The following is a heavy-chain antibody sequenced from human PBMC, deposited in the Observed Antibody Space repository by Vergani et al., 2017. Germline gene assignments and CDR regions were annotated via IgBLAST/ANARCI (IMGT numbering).Heavy chain of an antibody. D-gene: IGHD3-9*01. CDR1: GYTFSNYY. CDR2: INPSGGHT. J-gene: IGHJ4*02. Sequence: QVQVVQSGAEVKKSGASVKVSCKTSGYTFSNYYMHWVRQAPGQGLEWMGIINPSGGHTNYAQKFQGRVTMTRDTSTSTVYMELSSLRSEDTAINYCARVDDVILTGYRYWGQGTLVTVSA. CDR3: ARVDDVILTGYRY. V-gene: IGHV1-46*03.